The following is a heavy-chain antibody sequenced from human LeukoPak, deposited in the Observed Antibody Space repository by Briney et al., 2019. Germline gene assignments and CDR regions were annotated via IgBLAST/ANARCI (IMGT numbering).Heavy chain of an antibody. J-gene: IGHJ4*02. D-gene: IGHD3-9*01. V-gene: IGHV2-5*02. CDR1: GFSLSTHGVN. CDR3: AHRTAHMTGFDY. CDR2: IYWDDDK. Sequence: SGPTQVNPPQPLTFTCTFSGFSLSTHGVNVGWIRHPPGKALEWLALIYWDDDKRYSPSLKSRLTITKDTSKNQVVLTMTNMDPVDTATYYCAHRTAHMTGFDYWGQGTLVTVSS.